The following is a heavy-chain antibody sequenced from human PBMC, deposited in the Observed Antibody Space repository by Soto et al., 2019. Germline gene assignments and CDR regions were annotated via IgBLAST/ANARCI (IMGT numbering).Heavy chain of an antibody. CDR1: GGSISTYY. V-gene: IGHV4-59*08. D-gene: IGHD2-15*01. CDR2: IYDSGST. Sequence: QVQLQGSGPGLVKPSETLSLTCTVSGGSISTYYWSWIRQPPGKGLEWIGYIYDSGSTDYNPSLKSRVTISVDTSKNQFSLKLSSVTAADTAVYYCARHGGRYCSGGTCYIYWHFDLWGRGTLVTVSS. J-gene: IGHJ2*01. CDR3: ARHGGRYCSGGTCYIYWHFDL.